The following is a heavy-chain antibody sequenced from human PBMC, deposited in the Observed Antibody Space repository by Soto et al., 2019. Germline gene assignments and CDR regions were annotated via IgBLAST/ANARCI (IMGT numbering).Heavy chain of an antibody. CDR1: GFTLSKYG. J-gene: IGHJ2*01. CDR2: IHYDGSNK. Sequence: QVQLVESGGGVVQPGKSLRLSCAASGFTLSKYGMHWVRQAPGKGLEWVAVIHYDGSNKYYADSVKGRFTISRDQSKNTLFLQMNSLRAEDTAVYYCARTPILQILHGYFDLWGRGTLVTVSS. CDR3: ARTPILQILHGYFDL. V-gene: IGHV3-33*01.